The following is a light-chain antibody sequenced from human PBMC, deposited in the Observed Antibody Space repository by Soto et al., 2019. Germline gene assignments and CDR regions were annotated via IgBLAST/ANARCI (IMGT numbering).Light chain of an antibody. Sequence: IQLTQSPSSLSASVGDRVTITCRASQGISSYLAWYQQKPGKAPKLLIYAASTLQSGVPSRFGGSGSGTEFTLTISSLQPDDFAVVDCQQYGSSITFGQGTRLEIK. V-gene: IGKV1-9*01. CDR3: QQYGSSIT. CDR1: QGISSY. CDR2: AAS. J-gene: IGKJ5*01.